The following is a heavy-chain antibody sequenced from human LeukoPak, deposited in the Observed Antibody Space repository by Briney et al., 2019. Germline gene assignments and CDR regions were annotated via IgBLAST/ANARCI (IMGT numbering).Heavy chain of an antibody. V-gene: IGHV3-23*01. CDR1: GFTFSDYY. Sequence: PGGSLRLSCAASGFTFSDYYMSWIRQAPGKGLEWVSAISGSGGRTYYADSVKGRFTISRDNSKNTLYLQMNSLRAEDTAVYYCAPYCSGGSCYLFDYWGQGTLVTVSP. D-gene: IGHD2-15*01. CDR3: APYCSGGSCYLFDY. CDR2: ISGSGGRT. J-gene: IGHJ4*02.